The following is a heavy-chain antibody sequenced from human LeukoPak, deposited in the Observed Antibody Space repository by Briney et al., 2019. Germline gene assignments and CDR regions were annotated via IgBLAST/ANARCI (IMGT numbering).Heavy chain of an antibody. CDR1: GGSISSYY. CDR2: IYTSGST. D-gene: IGHD5-18*01. Sequence: PSGTLSLTCTVSGGSISSYYWSWIRQPAGKGLEWIGRIYTSGSTNYNPSLKSRVTMSVDTSKNQFSLKLSSVTAADTAVYYCARDMLRYSYGRFDAFDIWGQGTMVTVSS. CDR3: ARDMLRYSYGRFDAFDI. J-gene: IGHJ3*02. V-gene: IGHV4-4*07.